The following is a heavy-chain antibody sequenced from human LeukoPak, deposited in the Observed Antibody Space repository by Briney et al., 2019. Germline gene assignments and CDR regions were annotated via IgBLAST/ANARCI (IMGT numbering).Heavy chain of an antibody. CDR1: GLTFSSYS. CDR3: ARGQYQLLVDY. Sequence: GGSLRLSCAASGLTFSSYSMNWVRQAPGKGLEWVSSISSSSSYIYYADSVKGRFTISRDNAKNSLYLQMNSQRAEDTAVYYCARGQYQLLVDYWGQGTLVTVSS. J-gene: IGHJ4*02. CDR2: ISSSSSYI. V-gene: IGHV3-21*01. D-gene: IGHD2-2*01.